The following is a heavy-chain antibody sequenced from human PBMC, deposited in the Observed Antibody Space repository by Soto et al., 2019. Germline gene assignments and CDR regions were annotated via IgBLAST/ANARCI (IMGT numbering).Heavy chain of an antibody. Sequence: GGSLRLSGAAAGFTLSSDAMDWGSQAPGKGREWVGVISYDGSNKYYADSVKGRFTISRDNSKNTLYLQRNSLRADDTAVYYCASAQYYYDSSCYDAFDIWGQGTMVTVSS. CDR1: GFTLSSDA. CDR2: ISYDGSNK. D-gene: IGHD3-22*01. CDR3: ASAQYYYDSSCYDAFDI. V-gene: IGHV3-30*04. J-gene: IGHJ3*02.